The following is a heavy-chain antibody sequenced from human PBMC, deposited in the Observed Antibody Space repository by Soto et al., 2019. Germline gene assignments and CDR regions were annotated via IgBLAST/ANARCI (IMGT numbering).Heavy chain of an antibody. V-gene: IGHV5-10-1*01. CDR3: AILPLSSSWYSIGMDV. CDR1: GYSFTSYW. D-gene: IGHD6-13*01. CDR2: IDPSDSYT. Sequence: PGESLKISCKGSGYSFTSYWISWVRQMPGKGLEWMGRIDPSDSYTNYSPSFQGHVTISADKSISTAYLQWSSLKASDTAMYYCAILPLSSSWYSIGMDVWGQGTTVTVSS. J-gene: IGHJ6*02.